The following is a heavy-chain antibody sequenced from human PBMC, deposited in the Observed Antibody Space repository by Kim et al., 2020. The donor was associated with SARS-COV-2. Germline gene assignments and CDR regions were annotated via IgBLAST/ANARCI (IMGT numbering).Heavy chain of an antibody. CDR2: ISSSSSYI. D-gene: IGHD6-13*01. CDR3: ARSPGAAAEGMDV. J-gene: IGHJ6*02. CDR1: GFTFSSYS. Sequence: GGSLRLSCAASGFTFSSYSMNWVRQAPGKGLEWVSSISSSSSYIYYADSVKGRFTISRDNAKNSLYLQMNSLRAEDTAVYYCARSPGAAAEGMDVWGQGTTVTVSS. V-gene: IGHV3-21*01.